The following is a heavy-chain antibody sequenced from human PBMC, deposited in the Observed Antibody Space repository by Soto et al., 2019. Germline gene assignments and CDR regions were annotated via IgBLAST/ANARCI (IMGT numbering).Heavy chain of an antibody. D-gene: IGHD5-12*01. J-gene: IGHJ6*02. CDR2: IIPIFGTA. V-gene: IGHV1-69*13. CDR3: ARDPSLVASDYYYYGMDV. CDR1: GGTFSSYA. Sequence: SVKVSCKASGGTFSSYAISWVRQSPLQWLEWMGGIIPIFGTANYAQKFQGRVTITADESTSTAYMELSSLRSEDTAVYYCARDPSLVASDYYYYGMDVWGQGTTVTVSS.